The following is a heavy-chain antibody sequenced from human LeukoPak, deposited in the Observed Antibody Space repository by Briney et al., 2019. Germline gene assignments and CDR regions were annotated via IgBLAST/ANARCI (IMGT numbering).Heavy chain of an antibody. CDR1: GFTFSSYA. CDR3: ARDSGSGFFYGMDV. CDR2: ISGSGGST. V-gene: IGHV3-23*01. D-gene: IGHD3-10*01. J-gene: IGHJ6*02. Sequence: GGSLRLSCAASGFTFSSYAMSWVRQAPGKGLEWVSAISGSGGSTYYADSVKGRFTISRDNSKNTLYLQMNSLRAEDTAVYYCARDSGSGFFYGMDVWGQGTPVTVSS.